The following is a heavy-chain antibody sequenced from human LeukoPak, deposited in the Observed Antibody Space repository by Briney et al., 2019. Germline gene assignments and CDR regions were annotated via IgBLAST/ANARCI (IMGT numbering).Heavy chain of an antibody. CDR1: GGTFSSYA. CDR3: ASPDHSRSRKYYYYYYYMDV. V-gene: IGHV1-69*13. CDR2: IIPIFGTA. J-gene: IGHJ6*03. D-gene: IGHD6-13*01. Sequence: GASVKVSCKASGGTFSSYAISWVRQAPGQGLEWMGGIIPIFGTANYAQKFQGRVTITADESTSTAYMELSSLRSEDKAVYYCASPDHSRSRKYYYYYYYMDVWGKGTTVTVSS.